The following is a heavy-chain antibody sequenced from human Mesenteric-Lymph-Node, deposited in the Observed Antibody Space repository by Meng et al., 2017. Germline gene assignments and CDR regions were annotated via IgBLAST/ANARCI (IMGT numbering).Heavy chain of an antibody. J-gene: IGHJ5*02. CDR2: IDPKRGGT. Sequence: QVQLVQSGAEVKKPGASVKVSCKASGYTFTDHCMHWVRTAPGQGLEWMGRIDPKRGGTKYAQKFQGRVTMPRDTSISTAYMELSRLRSDDTAVYYCARDVLNNWFDPWGQGTLVTVSS. CDR3: ARDVLNNWFDP. V-gene: IGHV1-2*06. CDR1: GYTFTDHC. D-gene: IGHD3-16*01.